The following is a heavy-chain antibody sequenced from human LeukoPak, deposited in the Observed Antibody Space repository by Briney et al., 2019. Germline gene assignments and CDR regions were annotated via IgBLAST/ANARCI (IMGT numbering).Heavy chain of an antibody. J-gene: IGHJ4*02. CDR3: ARAPTTGTTSYFDY. CDR1: GGSVNSVSHY. CDR2: VFYGGNT. Sequence: SETLSLTCNVSGGSVNSVSHYWSWIRQPPGKGLEWIGYVFYGGNTNYNPSLKSRVTISVDTSKNHFSLQLRSVTAADTAVYYCARAPTTGTTSYFDYWGQGTLVTVSS. V-gene: IGHV4-61*03. D-gene: IGHD1-1*01.